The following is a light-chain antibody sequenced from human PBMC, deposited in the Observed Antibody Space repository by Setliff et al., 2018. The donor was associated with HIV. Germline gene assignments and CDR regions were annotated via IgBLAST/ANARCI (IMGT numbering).Light chain of an antibody. CDR3: SSYTTSSAPLV. J-gene: IGLJ1*01. V-gene: IGLV2-14*03. Sequence: QSVLTQPASVSGSPGQSITISCTGSSSDIGTHNFVSWYQQYPNKAPKVVIYDVSVRPSGISNRFSGSTSGNTASLPISRLQPEDDAAYYCSSYTTSSAPLVFGSGTKVTVL. CDR2: DVS. CDR1: SSDIGTHNF.